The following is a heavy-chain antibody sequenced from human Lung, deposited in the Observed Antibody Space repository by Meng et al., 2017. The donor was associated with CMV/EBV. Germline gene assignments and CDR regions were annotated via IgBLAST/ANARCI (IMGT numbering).Heavy chain of an antibody. Sequence: GESLKIPCAASGFTFRNYAMSWVRQTPGMGLEWVSLIGGNGRNTDYAASVKGRFTISRDNSKSTLYLQMNSRRAEDTAIYYCATYDLLTGPDYWGQGTLVTVSS. CDR1: GFTFRNYA. CDR2: IGGNGRNT. J-gene: IGHJ4*02. V-gene: IGHV3-23*01. CDR3: ATYDLLTGPDY. D-gene: IGHD3-9*01.